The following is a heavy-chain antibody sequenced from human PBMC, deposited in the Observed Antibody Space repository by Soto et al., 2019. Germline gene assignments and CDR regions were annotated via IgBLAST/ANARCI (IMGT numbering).Heavy chain of an antibody. CDR1: GYTFTSYG. V-gene: IGHV1-18*01. D-gene: IGHD3-3*01. J-gene: IGHJ4*02. CDR3: ARGGRVDTIFGVADYFDY. Sequence: ASVKVSCKASGYTFTSYGISWVRQAPGQGLEWMGWISAYNGNTNYAQKLQGRVTMTTDTSTSTAYMELRSLRSDGTAVYYCARGGRVDTIFGVADYFDYWGQGTLVTVSS. CDR2: ISAYNGNT.